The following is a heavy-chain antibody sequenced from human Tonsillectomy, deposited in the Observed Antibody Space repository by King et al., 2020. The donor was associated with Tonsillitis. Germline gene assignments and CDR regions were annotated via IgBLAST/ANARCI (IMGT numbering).Heavy chain of an antibody. J-gene: IGHJ4*02. CDR2: IWYDGSNK. D-gene: IGHD6-13*01. CDR3: ARDHVGTAAAVRFDY. CDR1: GFTFSSYG. V-gene: IGHV3-33*08. Sequence: VQLVESGGGVVQPGRSLRLSCAASGFTFSSYGMHWVRQAPGKGLEWVAVIWYDGSNKYYADSVKGRFTISRDNSKNTLYLQMNSLRAEDTAVYYCARDHVGTAAAVRFDYWGQGTLVTVSS.